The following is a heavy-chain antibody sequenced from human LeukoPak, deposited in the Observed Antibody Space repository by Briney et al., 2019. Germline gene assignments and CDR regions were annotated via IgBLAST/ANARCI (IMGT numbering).Heavy chain of an antibody. CDR3: ARVRCSSTSCYLRGKEWFDP. D-gene: IGHD2-2*01. V-gene: IGHV4-34*01. CDR2: INHSGST. CDR1: GGSFSGYY. J-gene: IGHJ5*02. Sequence: SETLSLTCAVYGGSFSGYYWSWIRQPPGKGLEWIGEINHSGSTNYNPSLKSRVTISVDTSKNQFSLKLSSVTAADTAVYYCARVRCSSTSCYLRGKEWFDPWGQGTLVTVSS.